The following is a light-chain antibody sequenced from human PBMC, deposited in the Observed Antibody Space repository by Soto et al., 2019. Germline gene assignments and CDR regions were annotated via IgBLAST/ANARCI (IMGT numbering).Light chain of an antibody. CDR1: QDISNH. J-gene: IGKJ3*01. CDR3: QQYDNLPTFT. Sequence: GDRVTITCQASQDISNHLNWYQQKPGKAPKLLIYDASSLETGVPSSFSGSGSGTYLTFTITSLRPEDIATYYCQQYDNLPTFTFGPGTKVDIK. CDR2: DAS. V-gene: IGKV1-33*01.